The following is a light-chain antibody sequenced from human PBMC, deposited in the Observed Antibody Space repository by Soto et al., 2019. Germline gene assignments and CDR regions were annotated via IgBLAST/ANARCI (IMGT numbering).Light chain of an antibody. V-gene: IGLV2-14*01. CDR3: CSYTSSRTHVL. CDR1: SNDIGGYNY. Sequence: QSVLTQPASVSGSPGQSITISCTGTSNDIGGYNYVSWYQQHPGKAPKLMIYEVTNRPSGVSNRFSGSKSGNTASLIISGLQAEDEADYYCCSYTSSRTHVLFGGGTKVTVL. CDR2: EVT. J-gene: IGLJ2*01.